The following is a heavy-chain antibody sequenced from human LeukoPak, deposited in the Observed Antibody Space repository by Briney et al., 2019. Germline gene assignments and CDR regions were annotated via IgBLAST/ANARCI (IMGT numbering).Heavy chain of an antibody. J-gene: IGHJ4*02. V-gene: IGHV4-59*01. CDR2: IYYSGST. D-gene: IGHD4-17*01. CDR3: ARETEDYGDYSI. CDR1: GGSISSYY. Sequence: SETPSLTCTVSGGSISSYYWSWIRQPPGKGLEWIGYIYYSGSTNYNPSLKSRVTISVDTPKNQFSLKLNSVTAADTAVYYCARETEDYGDYSIWGQGTLVTVSS.